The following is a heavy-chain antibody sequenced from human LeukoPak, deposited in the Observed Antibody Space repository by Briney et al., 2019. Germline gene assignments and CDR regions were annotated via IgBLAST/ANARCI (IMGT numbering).Heavy chain of an antibody. CDR2: INPSGGST. Sequence: EASVKVSCKASGYTFTSYYMHWVRQAPGQGLEWMGIINPSGGSTSYAQKFQGRVTMTRDTATSTVYMELSRLRSEDTAVYYCAREPVIRGSSWDYWGQGTLVTVSS. CDR3: AREPVIRGSSWDY. CDR1: GYTFTSYY. J-gene: IGHJ4*02. D-gene: IGHD6-13*01. V-gene: IGHV1-46*01.